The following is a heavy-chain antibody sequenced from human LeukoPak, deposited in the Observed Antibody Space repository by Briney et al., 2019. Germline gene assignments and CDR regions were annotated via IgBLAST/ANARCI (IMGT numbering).Heavy chain of an antibody. V-gene: IGHV1-18*01. CDR2: INPHTGNT. Sequence: GASVKVSCEASGYTFTNYGMSWVRQAPGQGLEWMGWINPHTGNTNYARKLQGRVTMTTDTSTSTAYMELRSLRSDDTAVYYCARDMCSGGTCYARAIPFDYWGQGSLVTVSS. J-gene: IGHJ4*02. CDR1: GYTFTNYG. CDR3: ARDMCSGGTCYARAIPFDY. D-gene: IGHD2-15*01.